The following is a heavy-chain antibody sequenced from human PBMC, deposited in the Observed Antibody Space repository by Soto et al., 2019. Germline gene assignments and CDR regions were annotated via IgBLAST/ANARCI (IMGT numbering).Heavy chain of an antibody. CDR3: TTVFAY. J-gene: IGHJ4*02. CDR1: GIIFTNYW. CDR2: IDNDGSGT. V-gene: IGHV3-74*01. Sequence: EVQLVESGGGLVQPGGSLRLSCAASGIIFTNYWMDWVRQAPGRGLVWVSRIDNDGSGTSYADSVKGRFTISRDNARNTVYLQLNCMRAEGTAVYYCTTVFAYWGQGTVVTFSS.